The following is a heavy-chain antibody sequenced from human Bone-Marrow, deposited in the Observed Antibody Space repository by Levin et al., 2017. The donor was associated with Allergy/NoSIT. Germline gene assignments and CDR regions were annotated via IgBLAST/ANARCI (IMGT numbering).Heavy chain of an antibody. CDR2: MYHSGHS. V-gene: IGHV4-4*02. CDR3: TRRTYGSSPRLDS. CDR1: GGSIYSSHW. J-gene: IGHJ4*02. Sequence: SETLSLTCTVSGGSIYSSHWWTWVRQPPGKGLEWIGEMYHSGHSQYNPSLQSRVTISVDKSKNQFSLNLTSMTAADTAVYFCTRRTYGSSPRLDSWGQGSLVTVSS. D-gene: IGHD6-6*01.